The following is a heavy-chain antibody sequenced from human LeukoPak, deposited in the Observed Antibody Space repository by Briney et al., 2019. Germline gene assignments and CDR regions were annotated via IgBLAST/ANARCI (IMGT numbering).Heavy chain of an antibody. CDR1: GFTFSSYG. CDR2: IWYDGSNK. Sequence: PGGSLRLSCAASGFTFSSYGMHWVRQAPVKGLEWVAVIWYDGSNKYYADSVKGRFTISRDNSKNTLYLQMNSLRAEDTAVYYCARGDTAMSYYYYGMDVWGQGTTVTVSS. D-gene: IGHD5-18*01. J-gene: IGHJ6*02. CDR3: ARGDTAMSYYYYGMDV. V-gene: IGHV3-33*01.